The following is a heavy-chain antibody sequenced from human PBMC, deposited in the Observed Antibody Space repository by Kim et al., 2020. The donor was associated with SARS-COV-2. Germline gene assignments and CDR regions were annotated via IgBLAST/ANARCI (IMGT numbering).Heavy chain of an antibody. V-gene: IGHV1-3*01. D-gene: IGHD6-19*01. CDR1: GNTFTDHS. J-gene: IGHJ4*02. Sequence: ASVKVSCKASGNTFTDHSIHWVRQVPGQGLEWMGWILAANGNTKYAQNFQGRLTITRDTSANTGYMELGGLKSEDTAVYYCASWAGVADTRNGGWSGPFDYWGQGTLVSVSS. CDR3: ASWAGVADTRNGGWSGPFDY. CDR2: ILAANGNT.